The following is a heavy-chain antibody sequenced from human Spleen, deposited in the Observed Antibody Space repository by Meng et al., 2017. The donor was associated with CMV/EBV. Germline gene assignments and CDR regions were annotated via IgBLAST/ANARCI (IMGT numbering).Heavy chain of an antibody. V-gene: IGHV4-34*01. Sequence: YGWSFNGYYWSWIPQPPGKALEWIGEINHSGSTNYNPSLKSRVTISVDTSKNQFSLKLSSVTAADTAVYYCARGRQRVYDSSGYYSYWGQGTLVTVSS. CDR3: ARGRQRVYDSSGYYSY. CDR2: INHSGST. J-gene: IGHJ4*02. D-gene: IGHD3-22*01. CDR1: GWSFNGYY.